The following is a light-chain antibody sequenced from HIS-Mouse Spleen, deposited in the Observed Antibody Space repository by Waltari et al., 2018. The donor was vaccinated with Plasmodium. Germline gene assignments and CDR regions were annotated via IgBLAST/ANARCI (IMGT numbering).Light chain of an antibody. CDR1: SRDVGGYNY. Sequence: QSALTQPPSASGSPGQSVTISCTGTSRDVGGYNYVPWYQPHPGNTPKLMIYEGSKRPSGVPDRFSGSKSGNTASLTVSGLQAEDEADYYCSSYAGSNNLVFGGGTKLTVL. CDR3: SSYAGSNNLV. J-gene: IGLJ2*01. V-gene: IGLV2-8*01. CDR2: EGS.